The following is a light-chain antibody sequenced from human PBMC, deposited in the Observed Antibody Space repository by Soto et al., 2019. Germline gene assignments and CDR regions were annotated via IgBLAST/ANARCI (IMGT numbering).Light chain of an antibody. CDR3: QQYKKWPPLT. Sequence: EIVMTQSPATLSVSPGETATLSCRASQSVAFHLAWYQQKPGQGPRLLIYGAFTRATGIPARFSGSGSGTEFTLTISRLQSEDFAVYYCQQYKKWPPLTFGGGTKVEIK. CDR1: QSVAFH. V-gene: IGKV3-15*01. CDR2: GAF. J-gene: IGKJ4*01.